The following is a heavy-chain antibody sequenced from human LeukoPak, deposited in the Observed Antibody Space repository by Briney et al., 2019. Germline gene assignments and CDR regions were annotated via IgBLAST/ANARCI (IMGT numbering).Heavy chain of an antibody. Sequence: PSETLSLTCSVSDDSITIYYWTWIRQPAGKGLEWIGYIDHTGTTNYNPSLNSRVTISRDTSKNHFSLQLSSVTAADTAVYYCARARTVTTHYYYYYMDVWGKGTTVTVSS. V-gene: IGHV4-59*01. CDR2: IDHTGTT. J-gene: IGHJ6*03. D-gene: IGHD4-17*01. CDR3: ARARTVTTHYYYYYMDV. CDR1: DDSITIYY.